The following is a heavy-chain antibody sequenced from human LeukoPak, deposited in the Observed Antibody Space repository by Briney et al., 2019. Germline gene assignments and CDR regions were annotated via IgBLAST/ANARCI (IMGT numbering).Heavy chain of an antibody. Sequence: GGSLRLSCAASEFTFSSYFMNWVRQAPGKGLEWVSSISSGSTYIYYADSVKGRFTISRDNAKNSLYLQMNSLRAEDTAVCYCARGYSYGASGFDYWGQGTLVTVSS. CDR1: EFTFSSYF. D-gene: IGHD5-18*01. CDR2: ISSGSTYI. CDR3: ARGYSYGASGFDY. J-gene: IGHJ4*02. V-gene: IGHV3-21*01.